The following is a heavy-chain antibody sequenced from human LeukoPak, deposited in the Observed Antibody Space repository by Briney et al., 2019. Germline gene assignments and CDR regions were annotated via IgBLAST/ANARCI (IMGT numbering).Heavy chain of an antibody. CDR3: ARGLGEVDY. CDR1: GGSFSGYY. CDR2: INHSGST. Sequence: SETLSLTCAVYGGSFSGYYWSWIRQPPGKGLEWIGEINHSGSTNYNPSLKSRVTISVDTSKNQFSLKLSSVTAADTAVYYCARGLGEVDYWGQGTLVTVSS. D-gene: IGHD3-10*01. J-gene: IGHJ4*02. V-gene: IGHV4-34*01.